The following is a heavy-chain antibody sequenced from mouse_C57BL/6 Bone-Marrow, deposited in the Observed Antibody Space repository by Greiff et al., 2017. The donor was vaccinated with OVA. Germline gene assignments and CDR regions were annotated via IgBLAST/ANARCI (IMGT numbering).Heavy chain of an antibody. D-gene: IGHD1-1*01. V-gene: IGHV1-64*01. J-gene: IGHJ4*01. CDR2: IHPNSGST. CDR1: GYTFTSYW. CDR3: ASYALPESIDY. Sequence: QVQLQQPGAELVKPGASVKLSCKASGYTFTSYWMHWVKQRPGQGLEWIGMIHPNSGSTNYNEKFKRKATLTVDKSSSTAYMQLSSLTSEYSAVYCCASYALPESIDYWGPGTSVPVST.